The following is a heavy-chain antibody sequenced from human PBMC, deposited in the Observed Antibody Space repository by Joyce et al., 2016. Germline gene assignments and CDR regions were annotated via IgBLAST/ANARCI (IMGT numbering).Heavy chain of an antibody. J-gene: IGHJ6*02. D-gene: IGHD6-6*01. Sequence: EVQVLESGGGLIQPGGSLRLSCAASGFTFSSYAMSWVRQAPGKGRAWVSGTSASGGNTYYAGSVKGRFTMSRDNSKNTLYLQMNSLRAEDTAVYYCAKHSSSSYYSGMDVWGQGTTVTVSS. CDR3: AKHSSSSYYSGMDV. V-gene: IGHV3-23*01. CDR1: GFTFSSYA. CDR2: TSASGGNT.